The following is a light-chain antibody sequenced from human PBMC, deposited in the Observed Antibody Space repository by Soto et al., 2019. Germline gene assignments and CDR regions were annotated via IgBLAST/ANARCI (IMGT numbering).Light chain of an antibody. CDR3: QQYSSSLWT. V-gene: IGKV3D-20*01. J-gene: IGKJ1*01. CDR2: DAS. Sequence: EIVLTQSPDTLSFTPGERATLSCGASQSVDSSYVAWYQQKPGLAPRLLMFDASSRANGIPDRFRGSGSGTGFTLTISSLEPEDFAVYYCQQYSSSLWTFGQGTKV. CDR1: QSVDSSY.